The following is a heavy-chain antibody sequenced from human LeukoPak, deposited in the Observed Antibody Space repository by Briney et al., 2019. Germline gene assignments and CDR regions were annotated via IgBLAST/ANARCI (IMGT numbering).Heavy chain of an antibody. CDR2: IYYSGST. D-gene: IGHD6-13*01. CDR3: ARDLAAAGTFDAFDI. V-gene: IGHV4-39*07. Sequence: SETLSLTCTVSGGSISSSSYYWGWIRQPPGKGLEWIGSIYYSGSTYYNPSLKSRVTISVDTSKNQFSLKLSSVTAADTAVYYCARDLAAAGTFDAFDIWGQGTMVTVSS. J-gene: IGHJ3*02. CDR1: GGSISSSSYY.